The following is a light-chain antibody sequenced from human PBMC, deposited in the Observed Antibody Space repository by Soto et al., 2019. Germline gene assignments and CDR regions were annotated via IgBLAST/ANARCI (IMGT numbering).Light chain of an antibody. CDR2: GNS. V-gene: IGLV1-40*01. J-gene: IGLJ2*01. CDR3: QSYDSSLSEGV. Sequence: QSVLTQPPSVSGAPGQRVTISCTGSSSNIGAGYDVQWYQQLPGTAPKLLIYGNSNRPSGVPDRFSGSKSGTSASLAITGLQAEDEADYYCQSYDSSLSEGVFGGGTKLTVL. CDR1: SSNIGAGYD.